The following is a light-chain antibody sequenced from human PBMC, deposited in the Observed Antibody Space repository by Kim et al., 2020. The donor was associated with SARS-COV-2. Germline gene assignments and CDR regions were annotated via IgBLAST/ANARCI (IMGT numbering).Light chain of an antibody. J-gene: IGLJ2*01. V-gene: IGLV3-1*01. CDR3: QTWDTSTVV. CDR2: EDI. CDR1: TCGDNY. Sequence: SVSPGQTASITCSGETCGDNYTNWYQHQAGQSPVLVIYEDIKRPSGIPERFSGSNSGNTATLTISGTQAIDEADYYCQTWDTSTVVFGGGTQLTVL.